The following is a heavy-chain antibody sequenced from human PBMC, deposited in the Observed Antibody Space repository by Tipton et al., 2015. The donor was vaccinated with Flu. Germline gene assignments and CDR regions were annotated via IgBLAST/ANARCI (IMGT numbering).Heavy chain of an antibody. CDR1: GGSISSGGYS. Sequence: LRLSCAVSGGSISSGGYSWSWIRQPPGKGLEWIGYIYHSGSTYYNPFLKSRVTISVDRSKNQFSLKLSSVTAADTAVYYCARALWIEGYFDYWGQGTLVTVSS. D-gene: IGHD3-3*01. J-gene: IGHJ4*02. CDR2: IYHSGST. CDR3: ARALWIEGYFDY. V-gene: IGHV4-30-2*01.